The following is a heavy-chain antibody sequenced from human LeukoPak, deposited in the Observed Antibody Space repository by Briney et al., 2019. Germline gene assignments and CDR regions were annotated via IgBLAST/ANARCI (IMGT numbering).Heavy chain of an antibody. Sequence: PSETLSPTCTVSGGSISSSSYYWGWIRQPPGKGLEWIASIYYGGSTYYNPSLKSRVTISVDTSKKQFSLKLTSVTAADTPVYYCARARETVAIDYWGQGTLVTVSS. CDR1: GGSISSSSYY. D-gene: IGHD5-12*01. CDR2: IYYGGST. V-gene: IGHV4-39*01. J-gene: IGHJ4*02. CDR3: ARARETVAIDY.